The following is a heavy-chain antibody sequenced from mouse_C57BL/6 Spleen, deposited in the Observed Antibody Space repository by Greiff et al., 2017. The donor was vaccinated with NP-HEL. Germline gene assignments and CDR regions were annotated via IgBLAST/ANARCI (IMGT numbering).Heavy chain of an antibody. CDR3: TEDGSSY. CDR2: IRLKSDNYAT. Sequence: EVKVEESGGGLVQPGGSMKLSCVASGFTFSNYWMNWVRQSPEKGLEWVAQIRLKSDNYATHYAESVKGRFTISRDDSKSSVYLQMNNLRAEDTGIYYCTEDGSSYSGQGITLTVSS. D-gene: IGHD1-1*01. J-gene: IGHJ2*01. V-gene: IGHV6-3*01. CDR1: GFTFSNYW.